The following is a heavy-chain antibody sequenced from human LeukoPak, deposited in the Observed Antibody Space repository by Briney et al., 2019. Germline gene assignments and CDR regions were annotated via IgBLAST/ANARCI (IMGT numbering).Heavy chain of an antibody. CDR3: ARDRGSLRYYFDY. V-gene: IGHV6-1*01. CDR2: TYYRSKWYN. CDR1: GDILSSNSVA. Sequence: SQTLSLTCAISGDILSSNSVAWNWIRQSPSRGLEWLGSTYYRSKWYNDYALSVKSRITINPDTSKNQISLQLNSVTPEDTAVYYCARDRGSLRYYFDYWGQGTLVTVSS. D-gene: IGHD1-26*01. J-gene: IGHJ4*02.